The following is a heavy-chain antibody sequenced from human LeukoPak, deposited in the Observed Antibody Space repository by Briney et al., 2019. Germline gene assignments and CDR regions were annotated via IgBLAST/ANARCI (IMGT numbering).Heavy chain of an antibody. CDR2: IYHSGST. CDR3: AARSAYSGSYYYSSDY. D-gene: IGHD1-26*01. J-gene: IGHJ4*02. V-gene: IGHV4-30-2*01. CDR1: GGSISSGGYY. Sequence: SETLSLTCTVSGGSISSGGYYWSWIRQPPGKGLEWIGYIYHSGSTYYNPSLKSQVTISVDRSKNQFSLKLSSVTAADTAVYYCAARSAYSGSYYYSSDYWGQGTLVTVSS.